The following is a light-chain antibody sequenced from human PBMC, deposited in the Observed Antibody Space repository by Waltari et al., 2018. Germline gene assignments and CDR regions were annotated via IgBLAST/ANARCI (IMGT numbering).Light chain of an antibody. V-gene: IGKV1-39*01. CDR3: QQSFISPWT. Sequence: DIHLTQSPSSLSASVGDRVTITCRASQTINSFLNWYQQRPGEAPTLLIYSESSRQAVVPSRFSGRGSGTDFTLTISSLQPEDFATYYCQQSFISPWTFGQGTKVDI. CDR2: SES. CDR1: QTINSF. J-gene: IGKJ1*01.